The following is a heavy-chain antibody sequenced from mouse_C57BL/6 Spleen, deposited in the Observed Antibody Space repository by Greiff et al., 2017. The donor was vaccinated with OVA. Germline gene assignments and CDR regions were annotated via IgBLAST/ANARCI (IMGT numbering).Heavy chain of an antibody. CDR3: TGGTSVGGCVDY. Sequence: DVKLQESGGGLVQPGGSMKLSCVASGFTFSNYWMNWVRQSPEKGLEWVAQIRLKYDNYATHYAESVKGRFTISRADSKSSVYLQMHNLRAEGTIIYYSTGGTSVGGCVDYWGQGTTLTVSA. V-gene: IGHV6-3*01. D-gene: IGHD1-1*01. CDR2: IRLKYDNYAT. CDR1: GFTFSNYW. J-gene: IGHJ2*01.